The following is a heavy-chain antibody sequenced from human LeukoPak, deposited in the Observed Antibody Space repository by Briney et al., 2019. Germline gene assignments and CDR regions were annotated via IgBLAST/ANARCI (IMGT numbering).Heavy chain of an antibody. D-gene: IGHD1-26*01. CDR2: IRYDGSNK. CDR1: GFTFSSYG. V-gene: IGHV3-30*02. CDR3: AKRGGYSGSYYYYMDV. J-gene: IGHJ6*03. Sequence: GGSLRLSCAASGFTFSSYGMHWVRQAPGKGLKWLAFIRYDGSNKYYADSVKGRFTISRHNSKNTLYLQMNSLRAEDTAVYYCAKRGGYSGSYYYYMDVWGKGTTVTVSS.